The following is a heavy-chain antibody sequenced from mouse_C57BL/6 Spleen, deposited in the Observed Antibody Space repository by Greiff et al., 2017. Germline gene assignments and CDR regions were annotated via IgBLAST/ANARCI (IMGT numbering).Heavy chain of an antibody. CDR3: TPSDYGNYDAMDY. J-gene: IGHJ4*01. Sequence: VQLQQSGAELVRPGASVKLSCTASGFNIKDDYMHWVKQRPEQGLEWIGWIDPENGDTEYASKFQGKATITADTSSNTAYLQLSSLTSEDTAVYYCTPSDYGNYDAMDYWGQGTSVTVSS. D-gene: IGHD2-1*01. CDR1: GFNIKDDY. CDR2: IDPENGDT. V-gene: IGHV14-4*01.